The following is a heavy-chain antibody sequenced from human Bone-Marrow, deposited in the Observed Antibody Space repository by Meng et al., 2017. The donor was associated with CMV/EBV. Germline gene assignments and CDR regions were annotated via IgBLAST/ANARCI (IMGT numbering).Heavy chain of an antibody. D-gene: IGHD4-23*01. CDR1: GGSFSGYY. J-gene: IGHJ4*02. Sequence: SETLSLTCAVYGGSFSGYYWSWIRQPPGKGLEWIGGINHSGSTNYNPSLKSRVTISVDTSKNQFSLKLSSVTAAYTAVYYCARGSTGVKYWGQGTLVTVSS. V-gene: IGHV4-34*01. CDR3: ARGSTGVKY. CDR2: INHSGST.